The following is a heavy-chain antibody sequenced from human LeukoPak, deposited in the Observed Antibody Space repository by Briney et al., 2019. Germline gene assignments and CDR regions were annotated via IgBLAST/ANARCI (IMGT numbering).Heavy chain of an antibody. V-gene: IGHV1-2*02. Sequence: ASVKVSCKSSGYTFTAYYMHWVRQAPGQGLEWMGWINPNSGGTNYAQKFQGRVTMTRDTSISTAYMEMSRLRSDDTAVYYCGSSTRYSSGWYSWGQGTLVTVSS. CDR3: GSSTRYSSGWYS. CDR2: INPNSGGT. CDR1: GYTFTAYY. D-gene: IGHD6-19*01. J-gene: IGHJ4*02.